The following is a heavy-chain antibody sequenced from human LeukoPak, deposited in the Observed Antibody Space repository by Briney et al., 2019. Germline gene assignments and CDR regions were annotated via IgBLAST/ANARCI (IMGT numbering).Heavy chain of an antibody. J-gene: IGHJ1*01. CDR2: INPSGGST. D-gene: IGHD4-17*01. V-gene: IGHV1-46*01. CDR3: ARDGAYYGDYEYFQH. Sequence: ASVKVSCKASGYTFTSYYMHWVRQAPGQGLEWMGIINPSGGSTNYAQKFQGRVTITADESTSTAYMELSSLRSEDTAVYYCARDGAYYGDYEYFQHWGQGTLVTVSS. CDR1: GYTFTSYY.